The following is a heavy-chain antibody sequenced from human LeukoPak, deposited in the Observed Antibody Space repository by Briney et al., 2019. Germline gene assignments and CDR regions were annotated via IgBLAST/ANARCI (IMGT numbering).Heavy chain of an antibody. Sequence: SETLSLTCTVSGGSISSYYWSWIRQPPGKGLEWIGYIYYSGSTNYNPSLKSRVTISVDTSKNQFSLKLSSVTAADTAVYYCARQTMMREFDYWGQGTLVTVSS. J-gene: IGHJ4*02. D-gene: IGHD3-22*01. CDR2: IYYSGST. CDR1: GGSISSYY. CDR3: ARQTMMREFDY. V-gene: IGHV4-59*08.